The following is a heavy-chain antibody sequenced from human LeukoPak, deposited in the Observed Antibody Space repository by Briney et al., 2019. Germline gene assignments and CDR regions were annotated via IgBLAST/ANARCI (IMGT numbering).Heavy chain of an antibody. CDR2: IKQNGREI. V-gene: IGHV3-7*01. CDR3: AELGITMIGGV. Sequence: GGSLRLSCAASGFTFSSYEMNWVRQAPGKGLEWVANIKQNGREIHYVDSVKGRFTISRDHAKNSLYLQMNSLRAEDTAVYYCAELGITMIGGVWGKGTTVTISS. J-gene: IGHJ6*04. D-gene: IGHD3-10*02. CDR1: GFTFSSYE.